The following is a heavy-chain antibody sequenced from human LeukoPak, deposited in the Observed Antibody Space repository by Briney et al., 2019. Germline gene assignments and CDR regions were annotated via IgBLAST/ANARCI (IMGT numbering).Heavy chain of an antibody. D-gene: IGHD1-7*01. V-gene: IGHV1-2*02. CDR3: ARAELLYYYYMDV. CDR2: INPNSGGT. Sequence: GASVKVSCKASGYTFTSYDINWVRQAPGHGLEWMGWINPNSGGTNYAQKFQGRVTMTRDTSISTAYMELSRLRSDDTAVYYCARAELLYYYYMDVWGKGTTVTVSS. CDR1: GYTFTSYD. J-gene: IGHJ6*03.